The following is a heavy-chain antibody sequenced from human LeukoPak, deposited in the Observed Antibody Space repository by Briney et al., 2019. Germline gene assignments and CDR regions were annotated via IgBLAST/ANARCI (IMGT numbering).Heavy chain of an antibody. D-gene: IGHD6-13*01. CDR1: GYSISSGYY. V-gene: IGHV4-38-2*01. CDR2: IYHSGST. CDR3: ARGEAAAGILDY. Sequence: SETLSLTCVVSGYSISSGYYWGWIRQPPGKGLEWIGSIYHSGSTYYNPSLKSRVTISVDTSKNQFSLKLSSVTAADTAVYYCARGEAAAGILDYWGQGTLVTVSS. J-gene: IGHJ4*02.